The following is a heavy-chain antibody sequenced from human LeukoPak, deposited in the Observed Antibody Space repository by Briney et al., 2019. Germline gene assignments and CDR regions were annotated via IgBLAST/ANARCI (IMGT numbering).Heavy chain of an antibody. CDR3: VSFYETY. CDR2: INSDGSWT. CDR1: GFTFTTYW. Sequence: GGSLRLSCAASGFTFTTYWMHWVRQAPGKGLVWVSHINSDGSWTSYADSVKGRFTISKDNAKNTVYLQMNSLRAEDTAVYYCVSFYETYWGRGTLVTVSS. D-gene: IGHD2/OR15-2a*01. J-gene: IGHJ4*02. V-gene: IGHV3-74*01.